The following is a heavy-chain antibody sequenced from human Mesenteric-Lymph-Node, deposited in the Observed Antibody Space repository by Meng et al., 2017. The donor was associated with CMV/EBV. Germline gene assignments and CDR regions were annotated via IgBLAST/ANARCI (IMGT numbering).Heavy chain of an antibody. CDR1: GYSIRSGYY. CDR3: ARGWSGYNDY. V-gene: IGHV4-38-2*02. D-gene: IGHD3-3*01. CDR2: ISDSGNT. Sequence: SETLSLTCTVSGYSIRSGYYWGWIRQPPGKGLEWIASISDSGNTYYNPSLKSRVTISVDTSKRQFSLKLSSVTAADTAVYYCARGWSGYNDYWGQGTLVTVSS. J-gene: IGHJ4*02.